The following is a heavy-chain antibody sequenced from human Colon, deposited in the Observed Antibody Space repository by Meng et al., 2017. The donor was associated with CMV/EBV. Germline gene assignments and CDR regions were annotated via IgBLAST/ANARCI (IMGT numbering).Heavy chain of an antibody. J-gene: IGHJ4*02. D-gene: IGHD2-21*02. CDR3: ARVICGGDCYLDY. V-gene: IGHV1-69*12. Sequence: QVQLRQVGAEVKKPGSSVKVSCKASKGTFTSYPISWVRQGPGQGFEWVGGIITISGTTDYAQKFQGRVTITADESTSTAYMKLSNLRSEDTAIYYCARVICGGDCYLDYWGRGTLVTVSS. CDR2: IITISGTT. CDR1: KGTFTSYP.